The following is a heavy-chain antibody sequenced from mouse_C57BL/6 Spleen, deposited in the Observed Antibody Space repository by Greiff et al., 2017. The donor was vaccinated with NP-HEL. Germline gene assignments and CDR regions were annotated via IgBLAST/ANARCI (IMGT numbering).Heavy chain of an antibody. CDR3: ARYVQLVASLDY. Sequence: QVQLQQPGAELVRPGSSVKLSCKASGYTFTSYWMHWVKQRPIQGLEWIGNIDPSDSETHYNQKFKDKATLTVDKSSSTAYMQLSSLTSEDSAVYYCARYVQLVASLDYWGQGTTLTVSS. J-gene: IGHJ2*01. V-gene: IGHV1-52*01. CDR1: GYTFTSYW. D-gene: IGHD3-1*01. CDR2: IDPSDSET.